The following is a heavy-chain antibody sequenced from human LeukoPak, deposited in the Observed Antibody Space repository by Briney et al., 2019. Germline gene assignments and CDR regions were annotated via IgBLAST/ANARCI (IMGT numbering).Heavy chain of an antibody. CDR1: GFTFSSYW. CDR2: IKQDGSEK. CDR3: ARGHSGYDYSGFDY. V-gene: IGHV3-7*03. J-gene: IGHJ4*02. D-gene: IGHD5-12*01. Sequence: GGSLRLSCAASGFTFSSYWMSWVRQAPGKGLEWVANIKQDGSEKYYVDSVKGRFTISRDNAKNSLYLQMYSLRAEDTAVYYCARGHSGYDYSGFDYWGQGTLVTVSS.